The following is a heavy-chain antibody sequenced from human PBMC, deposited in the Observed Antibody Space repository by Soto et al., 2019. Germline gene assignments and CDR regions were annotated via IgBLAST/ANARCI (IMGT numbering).Heavy chain of an antibody. J-gene: IGHJ6*02. CDR1: GGSFSGYY. Sequence: PSETLSLTCAVSGGSFSGYYWSWIRQPPGKGLEWIGEINHSGSTNYNPSLKSRVTMSVDTSKKQFSLKLSSVTVADTAVYYWARGTMVREVIISRYYGMDVWGQGTTVTVSS. CDR2: INHSGST. V-gene: IGHV4-34*01. CDR3: ARGTMVREVIISRYYGMDV. D-gene: IGHD3-10*01.